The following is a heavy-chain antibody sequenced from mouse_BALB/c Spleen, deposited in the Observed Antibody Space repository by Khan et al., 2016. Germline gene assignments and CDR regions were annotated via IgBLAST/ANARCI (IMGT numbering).Heavy chain of an antibody. J-gene: IGHJ3*01. CDR2: IYPGNGDT. Sequence: QVQLKQSGAELVKPGASVKMSCKASGYTFTSYNMHWVKQTPGQGLEWIGTIYPGNGDTSYNQKFKGKATLTADKSSSAAYMQLTSLTSEDSAVYYCANWGSGRSYWFAYWGQGTLVTVSA. CDR3: ANWGSGRSYWFAY. CDR1: GYTFTSYN. V-gene: IGHV1-12*01. D-gene: IGHD1-1*01.